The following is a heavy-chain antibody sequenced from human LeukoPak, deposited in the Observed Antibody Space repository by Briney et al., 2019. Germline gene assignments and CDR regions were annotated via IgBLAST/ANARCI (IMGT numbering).Heavy chain of an antibody. D-gene: IGHD5-12*01. Sequence: SETLSLTCTVSGYSISSGHYWGWIRQPPGKGLQWIGSIYHSGSTFYNPSLKSRVTISLDTSKNQFSLNLTSVTAADTAMYFCARIGYAQLLDYWGQGTLVTVSS. CDR1: GYSISSGHY. J-gene: IGHJ4*02. V-gene: IGHV4-38-2*02. CDR2: IYHSGST. CDR3: ARIGYAQLLDY.